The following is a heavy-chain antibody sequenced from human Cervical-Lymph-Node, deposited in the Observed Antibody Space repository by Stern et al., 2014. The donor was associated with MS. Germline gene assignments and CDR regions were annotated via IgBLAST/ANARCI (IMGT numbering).Heavy chain of an antibody. J-gene: IGHJ6*02. CDR1: GFSFSSFG. CDR2: IRYDGSNE. V-gene: IGHV3-33*01. CDR3: ARVVWPDIAIPKENYYYAMDV. D-gene: IGHD5-18*01. Sequence: VQLVESGGGVVQPGRSLRLSCAASGFSFSSFGMHWVRQAPGKGLEWVAVIRYDGSNEYYVDSVKGRFTISRDNSKNTLYLQMNSLRGEDTGVYYCARVVWPDIAIPKENYYYAMDVWGQGTTVIVSS.